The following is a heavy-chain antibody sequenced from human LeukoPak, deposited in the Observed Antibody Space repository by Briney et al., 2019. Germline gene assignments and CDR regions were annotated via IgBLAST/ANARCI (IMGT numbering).Heavy chain of an antibody. CDR1: GGSISSGGYY. CDR2: IYYSGST. D-gene: IGHD3-10*01. Sequence: SQTLSLTCTVSGGSISSGGYYWSWIRQHPGKGLEWIGYIYYSGSTYYNPSLKSRVTISVDTSKNQFSLKLSSVTAADTAVYYCARDRSSAFDIWGQGTMVTFSS. J-gene: IGHJ3*02. V-gene: IGHV4-31*03. CDR3: ARDRSSAFDI.